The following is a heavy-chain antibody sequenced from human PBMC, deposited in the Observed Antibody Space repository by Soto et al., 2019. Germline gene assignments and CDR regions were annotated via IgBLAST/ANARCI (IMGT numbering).Heavy chain of an antibody. CDR2: ISAYNGNT. D-gene: IGHD2-2*02. Sequence: ASVKVSCKASGYTFTSYGISWVRQAPGQGLEWMGWISAYNGNTNYAQKLQGRVTMTTDTSTSTAYTELRILRSADPAVDYCAIRRGYCSSTSCYRAFDIWGQGTMVTVSS. J-gene: IGHJ3*02. CDR1: GYTFTSYG. CDR3: AIRRGYCSSTSCYRAFDI. V-gene: IGHV1-18*04.